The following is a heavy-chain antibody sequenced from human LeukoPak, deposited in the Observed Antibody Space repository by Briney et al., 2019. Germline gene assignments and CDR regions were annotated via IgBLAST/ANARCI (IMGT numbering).Heavy chain of an antibody. CDR3: ARWEVPAAKGYFDY. V-gene: IGHV5-51*01. Sequence: GESLKISCKGSGYSFTSYWIGWVRQMPGKGLEWVGIIYPGDSDTRYSPSFQGQVIISADKSISTAHLQWSSLKASDTAMYYCARWEVPAAKGYFDYWGQGTLVTVSS. J-gene: IGHJ4*02. CDR1: GYSFTSYW. CDR2: IYPGDSDT. D-gene: IGHD2-2*01.